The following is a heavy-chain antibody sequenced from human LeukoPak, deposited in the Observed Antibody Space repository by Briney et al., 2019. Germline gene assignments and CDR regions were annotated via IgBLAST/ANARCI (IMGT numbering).Heavy chain of an antibody. CDR3: ARVSDS. CDR1: GGSVSTSDYY. CDR2: VFYTGKT. J-gene: IGHJ4*02. Sequence: SETLSLTCTVSGGSVSTSDYYWGWIRQSPVKGLEWIGDVFYTGKTNYNPSLRGRATISMDTSKNQFSLKLTYVTAADSAVYYCARVSDSWGQGTLVTVSS. V-gene: IGHV4-39*07.